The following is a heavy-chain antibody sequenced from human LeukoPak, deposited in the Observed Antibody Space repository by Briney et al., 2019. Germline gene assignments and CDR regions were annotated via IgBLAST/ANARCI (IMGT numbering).Heavy chain of an antibody. J-gene: IGHJ3*02. D-gene: IGHD3-16*01. V-gene: IGHV3-72*01. CDR2: TRSKAKSYAT. CDR3: ARDGGEGGKSAFDI. CDR1: GFTFSDQY. Sequence: GGSLRLSCAASGFTFSDQYIDWVRQAPGKGLEWVCRTRSKAKSYATEYAASVRGRFTISRDDSKNLVYLQMNSLKTEDTAVYYCARDGGEGGKSAFDIWGQGTMVTVSS.